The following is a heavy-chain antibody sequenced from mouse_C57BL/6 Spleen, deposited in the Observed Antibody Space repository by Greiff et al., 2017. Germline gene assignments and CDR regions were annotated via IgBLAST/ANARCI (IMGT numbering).Heavy chain of an antibody. V-gene: IGHV1-69*01. J-gene: IGHJ3*01. Sequence: VQLQQPGAELVMPGASVKLSCKASGYTFTSYWMHWVKQRPGQGLEWIGEIDPSDSYTNYNQKFKGKATLTVDNSSSTAYMQLSSLTSEDAAVFYCARGDGYYWFAYWGQGTLLTVSA. CDR3: ARGDGYYWFAY. CDR1: GYTFTSYW. CDR2: IDPSDSYT. D-gene: IGHD2-3*01.